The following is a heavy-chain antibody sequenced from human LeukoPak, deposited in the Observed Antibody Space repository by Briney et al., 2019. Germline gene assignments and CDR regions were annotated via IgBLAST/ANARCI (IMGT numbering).Heavy chain of an antibody. CDR2: ISIRVSYI. D-gene: IGHD6-6*01. Sequence: PGPSLRLSRAASGFTFTRYCMNCVRLPPGEGLGWVSYISIRVSYIIYTQSVEGRFIISRDNAKNSHYLQMNSLRVDDTAVYFCARGTYRSSSPSIGMPYYLDYWGQGILVTVSS. CDR1: GFTFTRYC. CDR3: ARGTYRSSSPSIGMPYYLDY. V-gene: IGHV3-21*01. J-gene: IGHJ4*02.